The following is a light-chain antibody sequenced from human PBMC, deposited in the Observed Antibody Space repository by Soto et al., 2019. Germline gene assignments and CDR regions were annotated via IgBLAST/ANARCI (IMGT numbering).Light chain of an antibody. Sequence: DIVMTQSPDSLTVSLGERATFNCKSSQSINNNLAWYQQKPGQPPKLLIYWASTRGLGVPDRFSGSGSGTDFTLTISSLQAADVAVYYCQQYFTNPTRTFGQGTKVEIK. V-gene: IGKV4-1*01. CDR2: WAS. J-gene: IGKJ1*01. CDR3: QQYFTNPTRT. CDR1: QSINNN.